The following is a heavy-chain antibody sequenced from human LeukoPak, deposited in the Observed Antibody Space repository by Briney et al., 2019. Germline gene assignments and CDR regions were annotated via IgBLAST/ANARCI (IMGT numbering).Heavy chain of an antibody. D-gene: IGHD4-17*01. CDR1: GLTFSNYA. CDR2: MSSDGNKA. J-gene: IGHJ4*02. V-gene: IGHV3-30-3*01. CDR3: ASDYGAPDAADY. Sequence: PGGSLRLSCAASGLTFSNYAFHWVRQPPGQGLEWVAAMSSDGNKAYYVDSVRGRFTISRDNPKNALYLQMNSLRDGDTALYYCASDYGAPDAADYWGQGTLVTVSS.